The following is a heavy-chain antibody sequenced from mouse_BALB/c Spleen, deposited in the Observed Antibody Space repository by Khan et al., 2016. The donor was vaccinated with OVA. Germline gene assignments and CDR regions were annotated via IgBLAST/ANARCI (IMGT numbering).Heavy chain of an antibody. CDR1: GYTFSSYG. V-gene: IGHV5-6*01. CDR2: ISTGGSYT. J-gene: IGHJ4*01. Sequence: EVELVESGGDLVKPGGSLKLSCAASGYTFSSYGMSWVRQTPGKRLEWVANISTGGSYTYYPDSVKERFTFSRDNSKNTVYLQMSSLKSEDTAMYYCARRYAMDYWGQGTSVTVSS. CDR3: ARRYAMDY.